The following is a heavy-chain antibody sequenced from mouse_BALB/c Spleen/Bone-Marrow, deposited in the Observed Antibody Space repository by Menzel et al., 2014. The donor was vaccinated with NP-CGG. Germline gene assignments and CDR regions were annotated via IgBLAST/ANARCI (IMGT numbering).Heavy chain of an antibody. CDR1: GFSFXSYS. CDR2: ISSGGHDT. J-gene: IGHJ2*01. Sequence: EVQRVESGGGLVKPGGSLKPSCAASGFSFXSYSMSWVRQTPEKRLEWVATISSGGHDTYYPDSVKGRFTISRDNAKNTLYLQMSSLKSEDTAMYYCSKDGGYDYSYYFDYWGQGTTLTVSS. D-gene: IGHD2-4*01. V-gene: IGHV5-6-4*01. CDR3: SKDGGYDYSYYFDY.